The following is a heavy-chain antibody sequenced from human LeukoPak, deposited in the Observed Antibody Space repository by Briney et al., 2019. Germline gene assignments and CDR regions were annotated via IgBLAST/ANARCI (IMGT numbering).Heavy chain of an antibody. Sequence: GGSLRLSCAASGFAFRKYSIHWVRQAPGKGLEWVSAISGSGGSTYYADSVKGRFTISRDNSKNTLYLQMNSLRAEDTAVYYCAKATVYYYDSSGYPGYYFDYWGQGTLVTVSS. CDR3: AKATVYYYDSSGYPGYYFDY. D-gene: IGHD3-22*01. V-gene: IGHV3-23*01. J-gene: IGHJ4*02. CDR1: GFAFRKYS. CDR2: ISGSGGST.